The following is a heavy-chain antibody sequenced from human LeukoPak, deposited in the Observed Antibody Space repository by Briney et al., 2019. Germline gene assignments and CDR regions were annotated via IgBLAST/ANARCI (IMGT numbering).Heavy chain of an antibody. J-gene: IGHJ4*02. CDR2: ISGSGDRI. CDR1: GFTFSTYG. V-gene: IGHV3-23*01. D-gene: IGHD1-26*01. CDR3: ATSKYSGSY. Sequence: GGSLRLSCAASGFTFSTYGMSWVRQAPGKGLEWVSAISGSGDRIYYGASVKGRFTISRDNSKNTLNLQMNSLRAEDTAVYYCATSKYSGSYWGQGTLVTVSS.